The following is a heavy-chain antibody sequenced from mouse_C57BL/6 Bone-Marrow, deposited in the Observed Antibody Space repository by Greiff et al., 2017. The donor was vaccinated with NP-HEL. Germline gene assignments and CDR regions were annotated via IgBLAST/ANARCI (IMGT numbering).Heavy chain of an antibody. Sequence: DVKLQESGGGLVQPGGSLKLSCAASGFTFSDYGMAWVRQAPRKGPEWVAFISNLAYSIYYADTVTGRFTISRENAKNTLYLEMSSLRSEDTAMYYCARPLDSSGLAWFAYWGQGTLVTVSA. CDR1: GFTFSDYG. D-gene: IGHD3-2*02. CDR2: ISNLAYSI. V-gene: IGHV5-15*01. J-gene: IGHJ3*01. CDR3: ARPLDSSGLAWFAY.